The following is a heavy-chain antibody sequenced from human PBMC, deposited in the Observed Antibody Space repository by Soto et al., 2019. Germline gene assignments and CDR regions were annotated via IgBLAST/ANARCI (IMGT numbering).Heavy chain of an antibody. J-gene: IGHJ5*02. CDR1: GFTFTSYT. D-gene: IGHD5-12*01. CDR2: MSYDGTRT. Sequence: QVQLVESGGGVVQPGGSLRLSCAASGFTFTSYTMHWVRQAPGKGLEWVAVMSYDGTRTDYVDAVKGRFTISRDTSKNTLYMQMNNLRTDDTAMYYCARDRAYGYPNWFDPWGQGTLVTVSS. V-gene: IGHV3-30-3*01. CDR3: ARDRAYGYPNWFDP.